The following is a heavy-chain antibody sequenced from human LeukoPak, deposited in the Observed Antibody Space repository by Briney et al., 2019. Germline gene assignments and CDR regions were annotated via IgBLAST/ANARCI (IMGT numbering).Heavy chain of an antibody. J-gene: IGHJ4*02. CDR1: GGSISSGSYY. CDR2: IYTSGST. Sequence: SQTLSLTCTVSGGSISSGSYYWSWIRQPAGKGLEWIVRIYTSGSTNYNPSLKSRVTISVDTSKNQFSLKLSSVTAADTAVYYCARDIENYYDSSGYSYYFDYWGQGTLVTVSS. D-gene: IGHD3-22*01. V-gene: IGHV4-61*02. CDR3: ARDIENYYDSSGYSYYFDY.